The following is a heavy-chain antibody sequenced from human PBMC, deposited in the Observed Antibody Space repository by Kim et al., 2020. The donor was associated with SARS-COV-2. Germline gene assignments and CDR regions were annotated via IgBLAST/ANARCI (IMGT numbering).Heavy chain of an antibody. V-gene: IGHV1-3*01. D-gene: IGHD3-10*01. Sequence: YSQTFQSRLTITRDTAATTAYMDLSSLSSEDTAVYYCAGSGRLGGAFDIWGQGTMVTVSS. J-gene: IGHJ3*02. CDR3: AGSGRLGGAFDI.